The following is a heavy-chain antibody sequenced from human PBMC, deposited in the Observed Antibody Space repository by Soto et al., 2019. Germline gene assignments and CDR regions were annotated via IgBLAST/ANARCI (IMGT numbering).Heavy chain of an antibody. V-gene: IGHV1-18*01. J-gene: IGHJ4*02. Sequence: VQLVQSGVEVKTPGASVKVSCKASGYTFSIYAISWVRQAPGQGLEWMGWISGFNGNTAYAQNFQDRVTMTTDTSTNTVYMEMRNLRSDDTAIYYCARDKGGLDYWGQGTLVSVS. CDR2: ISGFNGNT. CDR1: GYTFSIYA. CDR3: ARDKGGLDY.